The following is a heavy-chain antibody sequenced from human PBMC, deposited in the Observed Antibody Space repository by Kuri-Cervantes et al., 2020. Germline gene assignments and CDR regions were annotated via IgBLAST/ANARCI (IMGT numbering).Heavy chain of an antibody. V-gene: IGHV4-34*01. CDR3: SSGSFNWFDP. J-gene: IGHJ5*02. CDR1: DGSFSGYY. CDR2: IKHSGSI. Sequence: SETLSLTCAVYDGSFSGYYWNWIRQPPGKGLEWIGEIKHSGSINYNPSLKSRVTISVDTSKNQFSLKLSSVTAADTAVYYCSSGSFNWFDPWGQGTLVTVSS. D-gene: IGHD1-26*01.